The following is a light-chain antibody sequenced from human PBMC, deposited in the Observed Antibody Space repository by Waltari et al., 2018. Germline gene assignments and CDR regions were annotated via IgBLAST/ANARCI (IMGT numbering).Light chain of an antibody. J-gene: IGLJ2*01. V-gene: IGLV1-40*01. CDR3: QSFDTNLSVV. CDR2: LNT. CDR1: SSNIGAGYA. Sequence: QSVLTQPPSVSGAPGQRGTISCTGGSSNIGAGYAVHWYQQIPGTAPRLLISLNTDRPSGVPDRFSGSKSATSASLAITGLQAEDEAHYYCQSFDTNLSVVFGGGTKLTVL.